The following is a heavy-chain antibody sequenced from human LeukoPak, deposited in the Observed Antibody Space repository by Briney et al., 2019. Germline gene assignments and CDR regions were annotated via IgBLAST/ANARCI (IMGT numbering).Heavy chain of an antibody. CDR1: GFTFSSYA. V-gene: IGHV3-23*01. Sequence: PGGSLRLSCAASGFTFSSYAMSWVRQAPGKGLEWVSPISGSGGSTYYAGSVKGRFTISRDNSKNTLYLQMNSLRADDTAVYYCAKEYTMIVVVITLDAFDIWGQGTMVTVSS. D-gene: IGHD3-22*01. CDR2: ISGSGGST. CDR3: AKEYTMIVVVITLDAFDI. J-gene: IGHJ3*02.